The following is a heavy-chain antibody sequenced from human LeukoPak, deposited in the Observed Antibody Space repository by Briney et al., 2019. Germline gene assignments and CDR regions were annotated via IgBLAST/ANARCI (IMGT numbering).Heavy chain of an antibody. CDR3: ARDLRGGYSYGHRSDY. D-gene: IGHD5-18*01. V-gene: IGHV4-39*07. J-gene: IGHJ4*02. CDR1: GGSISSSSYY. Sequence: SETLSLTCTVSGGSISSSSYYWGWLRQPPGKGLEWIGSIYYSGSTYYNPSLKSRVTISVDTSKNQFSLKLSPVTAADTAVYYCARDLRGGYSYGHRSDYWGQGTLVTVSS. CDR2: IYYSGST.